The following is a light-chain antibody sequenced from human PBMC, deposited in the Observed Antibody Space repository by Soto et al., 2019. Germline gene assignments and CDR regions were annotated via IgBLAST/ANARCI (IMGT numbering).Light chain of an antibody. Sequence: QSALTQPPAASGSPGQSVTISCTGTSSDIGGYNYISWYQHHPGKAPKLMIYEVSQRPSGVPDRFSGSKSGNTASLTVSGLQAEEEADSYCSSYAGSNNRGVFGSGTTLTVL. CDR2: EVS. V-gene: IGLV2-8*01. CDR1: SSDIGGYNY. J-gene: IGLJ1*01. CDR3: SSYAGSNNRGV.